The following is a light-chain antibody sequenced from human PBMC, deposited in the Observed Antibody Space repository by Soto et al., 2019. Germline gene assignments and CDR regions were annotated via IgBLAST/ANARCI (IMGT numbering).Light chain of an antibody. CDR1: QSIISW. J-gene: IGKJ5*01. CDR2: KAS. Sequence: DIQMTQSPSTLSASVGDRVTITCRASQSIISWLAWYQQRPGKAPNLLIYKASSLESGVPSRFSGSGSGTEFTLTISSLQPDDSATYYCQQYHGFPITFGQGKRLEIK. CDR3: QQYHGFPIT. V-gene: IGKV1-5*03.